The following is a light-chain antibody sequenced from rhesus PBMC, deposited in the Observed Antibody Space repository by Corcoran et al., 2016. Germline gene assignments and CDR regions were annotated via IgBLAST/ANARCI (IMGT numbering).Light chain of an antibody. CDR1: ENVNNY. CDR2: KAS. Sequence: DIQMTQSPSSLSASVGDRVTITCRASENVNNYLNWYQQKPGKAPKLLISKASTLQSGVPSRFSGSGSGTDYTFTISSLQPEDVATYYCQHGYGTPLTFGGGTKVEIK. V-gene: IGKV1-74*01. J-gene: IGKJ4*01. CDR3: QHGYGTPLT.